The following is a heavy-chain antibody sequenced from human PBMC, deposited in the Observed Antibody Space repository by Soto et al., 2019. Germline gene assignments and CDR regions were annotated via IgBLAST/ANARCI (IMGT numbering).Heavy chain of an antibody. Sequence: SVKVSCKASGGTFSSYAISWVRQAPGQGLEWMGGIIPIFGTANYAQKFQGRVTITADESTSTAYMELSSLRSEDTAVYYCAKRPKPRDYDFWSGNLGYYNMDVWGKGTTVTVSS. D-gene: IGHD3-3*01. CDR1: GGTFSSYA. J-gene: IGHJ6*03. CDR2: IIPIFGTA. V-gene: IGHV1-69*13. CDR3: AKRPKPRDYDFWSGNLGYYNMDV.